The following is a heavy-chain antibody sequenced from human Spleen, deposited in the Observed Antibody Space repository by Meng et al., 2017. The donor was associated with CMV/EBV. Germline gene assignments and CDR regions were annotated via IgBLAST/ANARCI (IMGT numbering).Heavy chain of an antibody. CDR2: ISRSGSTI. CDR1: GFTFSSYE. D-gene: IGHD1-7*01. J-gene: IGHJ3*02. V-gene: IGHV3-48*03. CDR3: ARDLLAGNWNSHDAFDI. Sequence: GESLKISCAASGFTFSSYEMIWVRQAPGKGLEWVSYISRSGSTIYYADSVKGRFTISRDNSKNTLYLQMNSLRAEDTAVYYCARDLLAGNWNSHDAFDIWGQGTMVTVSS.